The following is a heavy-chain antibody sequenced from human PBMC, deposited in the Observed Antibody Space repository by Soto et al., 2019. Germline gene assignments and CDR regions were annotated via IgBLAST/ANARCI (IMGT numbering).Heavy chain of an antibody. J-gene: IGHJ4*02. D-gene: IGHD3-16*01. CDR3: AGFYWGGGSDYFDY. V-gene: IGHV3-48*02. Sequence: EVQLVESGGGLVQPGGSLRLSCAAPGSTFSSYSMNWVRQAPGKGLEWVSYISSSSSTIYYADSVKGRFTISRDNAKNSLYLQMNSLRDEDTAVYYCAGFYWGGGSDYFDYWGQGTLVTVSS. CDR2: ISSSSSTI. CDR1: GSTFSSYS.